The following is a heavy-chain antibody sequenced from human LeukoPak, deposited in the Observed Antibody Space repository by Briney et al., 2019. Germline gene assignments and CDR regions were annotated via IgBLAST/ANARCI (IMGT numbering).Heavy chain of an antibody. J-gene: IGHJ4*02. Sequence: GGSLTLSCAPSGFTFSYSYMRWIRQAPGKGLEWVSYISSSSSYTNYADSVKGRFTISRDNAKNSLYLQMNSLRGEDTAVYYCAREQKAYYGSGSSTFDHWGQGTLVTVSS. CDR2: ISSSSSYT. D-gene: IGHD3-10*01. CDR1: GFTFSYSY. V-gene: IGHV3-11*05. CDR3: AREQKAYYGSGSSTFDH.